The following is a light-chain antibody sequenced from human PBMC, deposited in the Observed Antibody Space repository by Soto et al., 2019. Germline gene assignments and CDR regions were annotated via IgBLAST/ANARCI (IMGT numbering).Light chain of an antibody. V-gene: IGKV3-20*01. CDR1: QSISSNH. J-gene: IGKJ1*01. Sequence: EIVLTQSLGTLSLTQGERATLSCRASQSISSNHLAWYQQKPGQAPRLLIYGGSSRATGIPVRFSGSGSETDFTLTITRLEPEDFAVYYCQQYSSSRTFGQGTKV. CDR3: QQYSSSRT. CDR2: GGS.